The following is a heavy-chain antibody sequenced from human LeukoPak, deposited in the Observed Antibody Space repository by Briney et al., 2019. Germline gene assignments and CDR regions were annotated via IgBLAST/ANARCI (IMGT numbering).Heavy chain of an antibody. CDR3: AKSYYYDSSGHPRGSFDY. Sequence: PGGSLRLSCAASGFTFSNCWMSWVRQAAGKGLEWVSAISGSGGSTYYADSVKGRFTISRDNSKNTLYLQMNSLRAEDTAVYYCAKSYYYDSSGHPRGSFDYWGQGTLVTVSS. J-gene: IGHJ4*02. CDR2: ISGSGGST. V-gene: IGHV3-23*01. D-gene: IGHD3-22*01. CDR1: GFTFSNCW.